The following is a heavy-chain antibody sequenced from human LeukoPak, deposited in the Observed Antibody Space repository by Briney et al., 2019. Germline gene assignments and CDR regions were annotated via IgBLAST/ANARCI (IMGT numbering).Heavy chain of an antibody. D-gene: IGHD3-10*01. CDR1: GASISSYY. J-gene: IGHJ4*01. V-gene: IGHV4-59*08. Sequence: SETLSLTCTVSGASISSYYWSWIRQPPGKGLEWIGYIYNSGSTNYNPSLKSRVTISVDTSKNQFSLKLSSVTAADTAVYYCARDHYGSGSYKAYFDYWGHGIQVTVSS. CDR2: IYNSGST. CDR3: ARDHYGSGSYKAYFDY.